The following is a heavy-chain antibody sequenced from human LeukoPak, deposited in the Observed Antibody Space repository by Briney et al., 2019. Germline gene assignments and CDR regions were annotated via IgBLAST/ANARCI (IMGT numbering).Heavy chain of an antibody. J-gene: IGHJ4*02. Sequence: ASVKVSCKASGYTFTGYFMHWVRQAPGQGLEWMGWINPNSGGINYAQKFQGRVTMTRDTSISTAYMELSRLRSDDTAVYYCARDERYDSSGYPFDYWGQGTLVTVSS. V-gene: IGHV1-2*02. CDR1: GYTFTGYF. CDR2: INPNSGGI. CDR3: ARDERYDSSGYPFDY. D-gene: IGHD3-22*01.